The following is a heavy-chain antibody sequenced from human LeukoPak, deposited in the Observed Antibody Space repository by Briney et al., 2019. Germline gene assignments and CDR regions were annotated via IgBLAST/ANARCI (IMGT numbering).Heavy chain of an antibody. D-gene: IGHD3-22*01. CDR3: ARDPSYYYDSSGYPLGAFDI. CDR2: IYTSGST. V-gene: IGHV4-4*07. CDR1: GGSISSYY. J-gene: IGHJ3*02. Sequence: PSETLSLTCTVSGGSISSYYWSWIRQPAGKGLEWIRRIYTSGSTNYNPSLKSRVTMSVDTSKNQFSLKLSSVTAADTAVYYCARDPSYYYDSSGYPLGAFDIWGQGTMVTVSS.